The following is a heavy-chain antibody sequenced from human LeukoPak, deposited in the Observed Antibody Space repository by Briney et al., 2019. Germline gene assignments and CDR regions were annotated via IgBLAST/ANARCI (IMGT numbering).Heavy chain of an antibody. V-gene: IGHV4-4*07. CDR1: GASISSYY. D-gene: IGHD6-19*01. Sequence: SETLSLTCTASGASISSYYWSWLRQSPGKRLEWVGRIYTSGSTNYNSTLKSRVTISVDTSKNQFSLKLSSVTAADTAVYYCARSSSSGWGFSFDPWGQGTLVTVSS. CDR2: IYTSGST. J-gene: IGHJ5*02. CDR3: ARSSSSGWGFSFDP.